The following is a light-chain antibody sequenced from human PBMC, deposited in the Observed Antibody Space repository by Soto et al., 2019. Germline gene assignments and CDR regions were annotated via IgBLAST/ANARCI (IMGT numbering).Light chain of an antibody. Sequence: EIVLTQSPATLSLSPGDRTTLSCRASQSVGSYLGWYQQRPSQAPRLLIYDASNRATAIPARFSGSGSGTDFTLTISSLAPEDFAVYYCQHRSGWPCTVGGGTKVEIK. V-gene: IGKV3-11*01. CDR3: QHRSGWPCT. J-gene: IGKJ4*01. CDR2: DAS. CDR1: QSVGSY.